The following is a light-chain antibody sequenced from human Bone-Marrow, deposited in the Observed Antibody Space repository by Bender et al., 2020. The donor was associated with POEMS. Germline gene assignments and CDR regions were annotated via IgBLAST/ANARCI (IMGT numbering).Light chain of an antibody. CDR3: QAWDSSIVV. CDR1: SSNTGSGYD. CDR2: GYN. Sequence: QSVLTQPPSVSGAPGQRVTISCTGSSSNTGSGYDINWYQHLPGTAPKLLIYGYNNRPSGVPDRFSGSKSANIATLTISGTQAMDEADYYCQAWDSSIVVFGGGTKLTVL. V-gene: IGLV1-40*01. J-gene: IGLJ2*01.